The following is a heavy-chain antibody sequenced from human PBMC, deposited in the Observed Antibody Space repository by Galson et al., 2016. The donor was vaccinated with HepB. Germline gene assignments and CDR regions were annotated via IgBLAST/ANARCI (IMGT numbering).Heavy chain of an antibody. CDR3: ARGSNYDILTGYLS. V-gene: IGHV3-21*06. Sequence: SLRLSCAASGFTFITYSMNWVRQAPGKGLEWVSSISGTGTYIYYAESVKGRFTISRDNAKNLLYLQMNSLRAEDTAVYYCARGSNYDILTGYLSWGQGTLVTGSS. CDR1: GFTFITYS. CDR2: ISGTGTYI. J-gene: IGHJ4*02. D-gene: IGHD3-9*01.